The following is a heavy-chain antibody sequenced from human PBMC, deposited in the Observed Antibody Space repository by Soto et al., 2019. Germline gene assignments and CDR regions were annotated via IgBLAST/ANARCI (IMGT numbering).Heavy chain of an antibody. D-gene: IGHD6-19*01. CDR1: GFTFSSYG. V-gene: IGHV3-33*01. Sequence: GGSLRLSCAASGFTFSSYGMHWVRQAPGKGLEWVAVIWYDGSNKYYADSVKGRFTISRDNSKNTLYLQMNSLRAEDTAVYYCARDREQWLVLAEAFDIWGQGTMVTVSS. CDR2: IWYDGSNK. CDR3: ARDREQWLVLAEAFDI. J-gene: IGHJ3*02.